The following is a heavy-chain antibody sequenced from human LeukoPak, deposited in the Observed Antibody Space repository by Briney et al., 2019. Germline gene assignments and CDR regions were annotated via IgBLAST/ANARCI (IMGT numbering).Heavy chain of an antibody. CDR3: VLYSHDSFDI. D-gene: IGHD3-16*01. J-gene: IGHJ3*02. CDR1: GFTFSDYY. Sequence: GGSLRLSCAASGFTFSDYYMSWIRQAPGKGLEWVSYIGSSRDYTNYVDSVKGRFTISRDNARNSLYLQMNSLRAEDTAVYYCVLYSHDSFDIWGQGTMVTVSS. CDR2: IGSSRDYT. V-gene: IGHV3-11*03.